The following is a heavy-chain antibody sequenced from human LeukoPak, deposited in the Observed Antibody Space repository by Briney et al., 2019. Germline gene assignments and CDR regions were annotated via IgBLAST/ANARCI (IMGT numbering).Heavy chain of an antibody. J-gene: IGHJ4*02. D-gene: IGHD2/OR15-2a*01. CDR1: GFTFSSYG. CDR3: AKERSFGTWLGDY. V-gene: IGHV3-23*01. CDR2: ISGSDAGT. Sequence: GGSLRLSCAASGFTFSSYGMHWVRQAPGKGLEWVSAISGSDAGTYYADSVKGRFTISRDNSKNTLYLQMNSLRAEDTAIYYCAKERSFGTWLGDYWGQGTLVTVSS.